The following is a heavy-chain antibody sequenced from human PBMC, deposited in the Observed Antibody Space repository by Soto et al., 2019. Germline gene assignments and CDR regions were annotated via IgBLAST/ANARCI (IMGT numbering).Heavy chain of an antibody. V-gene: IGHV5-51*01. CDR1: GCIFTSYL. J-gene: IGHJ6*02. CDR2: IYPVDSHT. Sequence: GEALNVSCKGSGCIFTSYLIFFVRQMPGKFLLWMFIIYPVDSHTRYIPSFQVHVTISADNSISTAYLQWSSLKASDTSMYYCVRRVYSSSYRQGPSYATDVWAPGNTLTVSS. CDR3: VRRVYSSSYRQGPSYATDV. D-gene: IGHD6-6*01.